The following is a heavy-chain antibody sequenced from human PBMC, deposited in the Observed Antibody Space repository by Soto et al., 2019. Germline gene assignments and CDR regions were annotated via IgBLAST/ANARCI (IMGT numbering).Heavy chain of an antibody. V-gene: IGHV1-18*01. CDR3: ARSGSSWNLREFDY. CDR2: ISVYNGNT. Sequence: ASVKVSCKASDYTFTSYGIIWVRQAPGQGLEWIGWISVYNGNTNYAQKFRGRVTMTTDISTATAYMEMRSLRSDDTAVYYCARSGSSWNLREFDYWGQGTLVTVSS. J-gene: IGHJ4*02. D-gene: IGHD6-13*01. CDR1: DYTFTSYG.